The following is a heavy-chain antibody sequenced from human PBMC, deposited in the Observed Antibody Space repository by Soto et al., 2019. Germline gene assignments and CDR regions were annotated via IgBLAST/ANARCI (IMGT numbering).Heavy chain of an antibody. V-gene: IGHV1-18*01. CDR1: GYSFTTSG. CDR2: ISTYNGNT. Sequence: QAQLVQSGAEVKEPGASVKVSCKASGYSFTTSGITWVLQAPGQGLEWMGWISTYNGNTNYAQKLQDRVTLTTDTSTSTAYMELRSLRSDDTAVYYWARRRYGDYDYWGQGTLVTVSS. D-gene: IGHD4-17*01. J-gene: IGHJ4*02. CDR3: ARRRYGDYDY.